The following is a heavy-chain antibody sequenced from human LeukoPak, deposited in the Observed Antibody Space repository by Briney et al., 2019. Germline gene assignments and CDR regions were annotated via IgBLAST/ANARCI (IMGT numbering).Heavy chain of an antibody. D-gene: IGHD3-22*01. CDR3: AKDPRSIVVVSTYYYYYMDV. CDR1: GFTFSSYE. J-gene: IGHJ6*03. V-gene: IGHV3-48*03. CDR2: ISSSGSTI. Sequence: GGSLRLSCAASGFTFSSYEMNWVRQAPGKGLDWVSYISSSGSTIYYADSVKGRFTISRDNSKNTLYLQMNSLRAEDTAVYYCAKDPRSIVVVSTYYYYYMDVWGKGTTVTISS.